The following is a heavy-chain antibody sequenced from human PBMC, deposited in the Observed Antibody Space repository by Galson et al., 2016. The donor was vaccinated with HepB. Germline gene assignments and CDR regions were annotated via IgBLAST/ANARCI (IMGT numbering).Heavy chain of an antibody. CDR2: INHDGGT. D-gene: IGHD6-13*01. J-gene: IGHJ1*01. CDR1: AGSFSGYF. V-gene: IGHV4-34*01. CDR3: AREGGTAAGTEYFQH. Sequence: ETLSLTCAVSAGSFSGYFWSWIRQPPGKGLEWIGEINHDGGTNYDSSLKSRVTISVDTSKNQFSLKLTSVTAADTAVYYCAREGGTAAGTEYFQHWGQGTLVTVSS.